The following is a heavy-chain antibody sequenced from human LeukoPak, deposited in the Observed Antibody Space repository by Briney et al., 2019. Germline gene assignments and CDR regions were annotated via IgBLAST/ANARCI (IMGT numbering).Heavy chain of an antibody. J-gene: IGHJ4*02. V-gene: IGHV3-30*02. CDR2: IRYDGSNK. Sequence: GGSLRLSCAASGFTFSSYGMHWVRQAPGKGLEWVAFIRYDGSNKYYADSVKGRFTISRDNSKNTLYLHVNSLRPEDTAVYYCARDGVRDGLYFDYWGQGTLVTVSS. CDR3: ARDGVRDGLYFDY. D-gene: IGHD5-24*01. CDR1: GFTFSSYG.